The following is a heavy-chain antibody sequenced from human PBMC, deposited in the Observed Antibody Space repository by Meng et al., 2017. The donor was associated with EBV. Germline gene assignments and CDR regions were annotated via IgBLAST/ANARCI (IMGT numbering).Heavy chain of an antibody. CDR3: ARVGIAVAGTGDY. CDR2: INPNSGGT. V-gene: IGHV1-2*06. J-gene: IGHJ4*02. Sequence: QGQQVRAGAEVKKPGASVKVSCKASGYTFPGYYMHWVRQAPGQGLEWMGRINPNSGGTNYAQKFQGRVTMTRDTSISTAYMELSRLRSDDTAVYYCARVGIAVAGTGDYWGQGTLVTVSS. D-gene: IGHD6-19*01. CDR1: GYTFPGYY.